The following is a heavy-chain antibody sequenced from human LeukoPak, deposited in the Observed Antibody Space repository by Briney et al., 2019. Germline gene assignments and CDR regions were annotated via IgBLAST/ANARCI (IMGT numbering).Heavy chain of an antibody. CDR2: INGIGGST. Sequence: GGSLRLSCAASGFTFSTYAMSWVRQAPGKGLEWVSAINGIGGSTYYADSVKGRFTISRDDSKNTLYLQMNSLRAEDTAVYYCAKAQIRRLYSYGYGEGYYFDYWGQGTLVTVSS. J-gene: IGHJ4*02. D-gene: IGHD5-18*01. CDR1: GFTFSTYA. V-gene: IGHV3-23*01. CDR3: AKAQIRRLYSYGYGEGYYFDY.